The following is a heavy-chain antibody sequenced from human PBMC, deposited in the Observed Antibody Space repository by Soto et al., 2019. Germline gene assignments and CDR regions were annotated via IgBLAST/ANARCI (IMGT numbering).Heavy chain of an antibody. CDR2: FDPEDGET. J-gene: IGHJ6*02. D-gene: IGHD3-3*01. CDR3: ATDHTIFGVVTRPYYYYGMDV. Sequence: ASVKVSCKXSGYTLTELSMHWVRQAPGKGLEWMGGFDPEDGETIYAQKFQGRVTMTEDTSTDTAYMELSSLRSEDTAVYYCATDHTIFGVVTRPYYYYGMDVWGQGTTVTVSS. V-gene: IGHV1-24*01. CDR1: GYTLTELS.